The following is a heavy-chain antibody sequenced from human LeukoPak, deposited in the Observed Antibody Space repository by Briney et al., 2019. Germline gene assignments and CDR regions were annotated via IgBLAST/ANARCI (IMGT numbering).Heavy chain of an antibody. CDR3: ARVLGPIVVVPAETGAFDI. CDR2: ISGHSGNT. Sequence: ASVKVSCKASGYTFSNYGISWVRQAPGHGLEWMGWISGHSGNTNYAQKFQDRATMTTDTSTSTAYMELRSLRFDDTAVYYCARVLGPIVVVPAETGAFDIWGQGTMVTASS. J-gene: IGHJ3*02. V-gene: IGHV1-18*01. D-gene: IGHD2-2*01. CDR1: GYTFSNYG.